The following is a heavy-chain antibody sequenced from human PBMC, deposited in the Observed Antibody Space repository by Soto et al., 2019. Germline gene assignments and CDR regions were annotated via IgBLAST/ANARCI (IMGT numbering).Heavy chain of an antibody. CDR3: AKGLTGAPYYAMDV. V-gene: IGHV3-23*01. Sequence: EVQLLESGGGSVQPGGSLRLSCAASGFTSSNYAMSWVRQAPGKGLEWVSGISGSGGSTYYADSVKGRFIISRDNSKNTLYLHMNSLRAEDTAVYYCAKGLTGAPYYAMDVWGQGTTVTVSS. D-gene: IGHD7-27*01. J-gene: IGHJ6*02. CDR1: GFTSSNYA. CDR2: ISGSGGST.